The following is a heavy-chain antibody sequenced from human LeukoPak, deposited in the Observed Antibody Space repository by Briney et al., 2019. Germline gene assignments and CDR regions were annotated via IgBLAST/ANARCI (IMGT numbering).Heavy chain of an antibody. D-gene: IGHD3-10*01. CDR2: ISGYGGSI. Sequence: PGGSLRLSCAASGFTFSTYAMTWVRQAPGKGLEWVSAISGYGGSIYYADSVKGRFTISRDNSKNTLFLQMNSLRAEDTAVYYCAKDRGWFGGSLANFDSWGQGTLVTVSS. V-gene: IGHV3-23*01. CDR1: GFTFSTYA. CDR3: AKDRGWFGGSLANFDS. J-gene: IGHJ4*02.